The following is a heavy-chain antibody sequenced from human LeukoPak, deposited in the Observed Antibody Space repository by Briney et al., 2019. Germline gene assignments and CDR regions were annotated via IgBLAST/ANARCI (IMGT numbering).Heavy chain of an antibody. CDR1: GYIFTSHG. Sequence: GASVKVSCKASGYIFTSHGVNWVRQAPGQGLEWMGRIIPIFGTANYAQKFQGRVTITADKSTSTAYMELSSLRSEDTAVYYCARSRYGGNSALMDYWGQGTLVTVSS. V-gene: IGHV1-69*06. CDR2: IIPIFGTA. J-gene: IGHJ4*02. D-gene: IGHD4-23*01. CDR3: ARSRYGGNSALMDY.